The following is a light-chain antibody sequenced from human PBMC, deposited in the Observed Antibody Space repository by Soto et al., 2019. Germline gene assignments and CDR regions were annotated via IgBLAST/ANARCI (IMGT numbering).Light chain of an antibody. Sequence: DIRMTQSPSSLSASVGDRVTITCRASQSISSDLNWYQQKPGKAPKLLIYAASSLQSGVPSRFSGSGSGTDFTLTISSLQPEDFATYYCQQSYSTPRTFGQGTKVEIK. J-gene: IGKJ1*01. CDR1: QSISSD. V-gene: IGKV1-39*01. CDR3: QQSYSTPRT. CDR2: AAS.